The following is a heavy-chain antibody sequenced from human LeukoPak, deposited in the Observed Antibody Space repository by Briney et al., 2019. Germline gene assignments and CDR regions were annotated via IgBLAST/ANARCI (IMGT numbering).Heavy chain of an antibody. Sequence: SETLSLTCTVSGDSISSYYWSWIRQPPGKGLEWIGYIYYSGSTIYNPSLNSRVTILVDTSKNQFSLKLSSVTPADTAVYYCARDLCSGGSCYPGWLDPWGQGTLVTVSS. CDR2: IYYSGST. CDR3: ARDLCSGGSCYPGWLDP. J-gene: IGHJ5*02. D-gene: IGHD2-15*01. V-gene: IGHV4-59*01. CDR1: GDSISSYY.